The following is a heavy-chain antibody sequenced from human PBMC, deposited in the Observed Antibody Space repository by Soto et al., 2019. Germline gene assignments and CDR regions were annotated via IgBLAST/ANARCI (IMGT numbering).Heavy chain of an antibody. CDR1: GYTFTNYG. J-gene: IGHJ5*02. D-gene: IGHD3-10*01. CDR3: ARGVGSGTYYNQYNWFDP. CDR2: INTYNGNT. Sequence: GASVKVSCKASGYTFTNYGISWVRQAPGQGLEWMGWINTYNGNTNRAQKFQGRVTMTTDTSTSTAYMELRSLRSDDTAVYYCARGVGSGTYYNQYNWFDPWGQGTLVTVSS. V-gene: IGHV1-18*01.